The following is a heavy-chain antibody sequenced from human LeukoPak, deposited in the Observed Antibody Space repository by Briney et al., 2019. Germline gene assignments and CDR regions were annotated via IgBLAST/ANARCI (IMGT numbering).Heavy chain of an antibody. D-gene: IGHD1-26*01. J-gene: IGHJ4*02. Sequence: GGPLKLSCAASGFTFSIYERNGVRQAPGKGLVWVSYISSIGTTIYYADSVKGRFTISRDNAKNSLYLQMNSLRAEDTAVYYCARGERGDYWGQGTLVTVSS. CDR2: ISSIGTTI. V-gene: IGHV3-48*03. CDR1: GFTFSIYE. CDR3: ARGERGDY.